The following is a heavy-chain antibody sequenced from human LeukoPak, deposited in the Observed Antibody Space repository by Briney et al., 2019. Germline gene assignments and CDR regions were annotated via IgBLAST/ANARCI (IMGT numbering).Heavy chain of an antibody. CDR3: ARSGYDYYFDY. CDR1: GGSISSGDYY. CDR2: IYYSGST. V-gene: IGHV4-30-4*01. Sequence: SETLSLTCTVSGGSISSGDYYWSWIRQPPGKGLEWIGYIYYSGSTYYNPSLKRRVTISVDTSKNQFSLKLSSVTAADTAVYYCARSGYDYYFDYWGQGTLVTVSS. J-gene: IGHJ4*02. D-gene: IGHD5-12*01.